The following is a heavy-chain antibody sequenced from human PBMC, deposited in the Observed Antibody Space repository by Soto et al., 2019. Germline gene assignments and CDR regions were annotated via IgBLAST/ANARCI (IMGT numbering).Heavy chain of an antibody. D-gene: IGHD2-15*01. Sequence: ASVKVSCKASGGTFSSYAISWVRQAPGQGLEWMGGIIPIFGTANYAQKFQGRVTITADESTSTAYMELSSLRSEDTAVYYCARGYCSGGSCYTYYYYYGMDVWGQGTTVTVSS. CDR1: GGTFSSYA. J-gene: IGHJ6*02. CDR2: IIPIFGTA. V-gene: IGHV1-69*13. CDR3: ARGYCSGGSCYTYYYYYGMDV.